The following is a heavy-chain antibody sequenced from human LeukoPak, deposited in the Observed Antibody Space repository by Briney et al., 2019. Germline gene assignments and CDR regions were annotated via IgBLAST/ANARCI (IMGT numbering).Heavy chain of an antibody. Sequence: GGSVKVSCNASGYTFIGYYMHCGRQAPGQELEWMGWINPNSGGTKYAQKFQGRVTMTRDPSTSTVYMELSSLRSDGTGVYYCARDGHRLYYYGSSDYRFDNWGQGTLVTVSS. J-gene: IGHJ4*02. CDR2: INPNSGGT. CDR1: GYTFIGYY. D-gene: IGHD3-22*01. V-gene: IGHV1-2*02. CDR3: ARDGHRLYYYGSSDYRFDN.